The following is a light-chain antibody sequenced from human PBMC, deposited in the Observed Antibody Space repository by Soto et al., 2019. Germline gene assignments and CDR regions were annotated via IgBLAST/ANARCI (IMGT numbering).Light chain of an antibody. CDR1: QSVSSY. Sequence: EIMLTQSPDTLSLSPGERATLSFRASQSVSSYLAWYQQKPGQAPRLLIYDASNRATGIPARFSGSGSGTDFTLTITRLAREDFAVYYCQQYGNSPKTFGQGSKVDI. CDR3: QQYGNSPKT. CDR2: DAS. J-gene: IGKJ1*01. V-gene: IGKV3-11*01.